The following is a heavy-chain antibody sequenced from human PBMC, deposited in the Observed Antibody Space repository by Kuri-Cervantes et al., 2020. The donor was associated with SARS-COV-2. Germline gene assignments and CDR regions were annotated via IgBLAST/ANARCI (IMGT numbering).Heavy chain of an antibody. CDR3: AREELLHGGDYFDY. CDR2: ISYDGSNK. Sequence: GESLKISCAASGFTFSSYAMHWVRQAPGKGLEWVAVISYDGSNKYYADSVKGRFTISRDNSKNTLYLQMNSLRAEDTAVHYCAREELLHGGDYFDYWGQGTLVTVSS. J-gene: IGHJ4*02. D-gene: IGHD1-26*01. CDR1: GFTFSSYA. V-gene: IGHV3-30-3*01.